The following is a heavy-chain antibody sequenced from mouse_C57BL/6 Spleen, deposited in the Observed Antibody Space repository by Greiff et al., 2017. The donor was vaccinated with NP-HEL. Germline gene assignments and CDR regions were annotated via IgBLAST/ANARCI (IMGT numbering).Heavy chain of an antibody. V-gene: IGHV5-9-1*02. CDR1: GFTFSSYA. Sequence: EVKVVESGEGLVKPGGSLKLSCAASGFTFSSYAMSWVRQTPEKRLEWVAYISSGGDYIYYADTVKGRVTISRDNARNTLYLQMSSLKSEDTAMYYCTRDLGYDSWFAYWGQGTLVTVSA. CDR3: TRDLGYDSWFAY. D-gene: IGHD2-2*01. CDR2: ISSGGDYI. J-gene: IGHJ3*01.